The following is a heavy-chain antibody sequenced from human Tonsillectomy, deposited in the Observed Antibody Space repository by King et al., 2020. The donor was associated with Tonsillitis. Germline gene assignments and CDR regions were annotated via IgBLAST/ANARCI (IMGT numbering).Heavy chain of an antibody. CDR2: IYYSGST. D-gene: IGHD2-2*01. CDR1: GGSISNYY. CDR3: ASGVPAASFDS. Sequence: QLQESDPGLVKPSETLSLTCTVSGGSISNYYWSWIRQPPGKGLEWIGYIYYSGSTNYIPSLKSRVTISVDTSKSQFSLRLSSVTAADTAVYYCASGVPAASFDSWGQGTLVTVSS. V-gene: IGHV4-59*01. J-gene: IGHJ4*02.